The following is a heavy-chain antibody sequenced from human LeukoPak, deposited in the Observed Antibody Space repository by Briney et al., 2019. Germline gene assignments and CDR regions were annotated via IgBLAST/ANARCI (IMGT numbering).Heavy chain of an antibody. CDR3: ARDRYYYDSSGYADYFDN. D-gene: IGHD3-22*01. CDR2: IYHSGST. V-gene: IGHV4-38-2*02. CDR1: GYSISSGYY. Sequence: SETLSLTCTVSGYSISSGYYWGWIRQPPGKGLEWIGSIYHSGSTNYNPSLKSRVTMSVDTSKNQFSLKLSSVTAADTAVYYCARDRYYYDSSGYADYFDNWGQGTLVTVSS. J-gene: IGHJ4*02.